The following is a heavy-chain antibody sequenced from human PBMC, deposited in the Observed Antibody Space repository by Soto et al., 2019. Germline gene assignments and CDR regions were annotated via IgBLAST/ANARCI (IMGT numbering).Heavy chain of an antibody. CDR2: ISDSGGRT. V-gene: IGHV3-23*01. J-gene: IGHJ4*02. Sequence: GGSLRLSCAASGFTFSTYAMSWVRQAPGKGLEWVSAISDSGGRTYYADSVQGRFTISRDNSKNTLFLQMSSLRAEDTALYYCAKNGLDNSPSAIDSWGPGTLVTVSS. CDR1: GFTFSTYA. CDR3: AKNGLDNSPSAIDS. D-gene: IGHD2-8*01.